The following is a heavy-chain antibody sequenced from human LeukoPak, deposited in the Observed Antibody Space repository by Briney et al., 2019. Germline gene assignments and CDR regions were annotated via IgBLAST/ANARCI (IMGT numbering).Heavy chain of an antibody. J-gene: IGHJ4*02. CDR3: VGDFDY. CDR1: GLTFSGYD. CDR2: IRYDGSRE. Sequence: GGSLRLSCAASGLTFSGYDMDWVRQAPGKGLEWVSFIRYDGSREFYADSVEGRFTISRDNSKDTLYLQMNSLRPEDTAVYYCVGDFDYWGQGTLVTVSS. V-gene: IGHV3-30*02.